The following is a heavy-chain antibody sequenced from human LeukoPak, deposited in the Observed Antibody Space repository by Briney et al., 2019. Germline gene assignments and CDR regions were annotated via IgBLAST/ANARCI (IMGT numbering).Heavy chain of an antibody. D-gene: IGHD2-15*01. CDR1: GGSFSGYY. J-gene: IGHJ6*02. V-gene: IGHV4-34*01. Sequence: SETLSLTCAVYGGSFSGYYWSWIRQPPGKGLEWIREINHSGSTNYNPSLKSRVTISVDTSKNQFSLKLSSVTAADTAVYYCARGPGCSGGSCYSYGMDVWGQGTTVTVSS. CDR2: INHSGST. CDR3: ARGPGCSGGSCYSYGMDV.